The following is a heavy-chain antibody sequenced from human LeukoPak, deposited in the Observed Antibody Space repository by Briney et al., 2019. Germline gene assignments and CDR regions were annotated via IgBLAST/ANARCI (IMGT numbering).Heavy chain of an antibody. J-gene: IGHJ4*02. V-gene: IGHV1-18*01. CDR3: ARQTERWELLIRD. CDR1: GYTLTSYG. D-gene: IGHD1-26*01. CDR2: ISAYNGDT. Sequence: GASVKVSCKASGYTLTSYGISWVRQAPGQGLEWMGWISAYNGDTNYAQKLQGRVTITTDTSTSTAYMELRSLRSDDTAVYYCARQTERWELLIRDWGQGTLVTVSS.